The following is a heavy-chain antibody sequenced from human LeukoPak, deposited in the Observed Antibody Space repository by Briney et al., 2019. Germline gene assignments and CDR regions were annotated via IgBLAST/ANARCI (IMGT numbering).Heavy chain of an antibody. D-gene: IGHD3-22*01. Sequence: PGGSLRLSCAASAFTVSCNYMSLVRQAPGKGLDCVSIIFSDGGTSYSDSVKGRFTVSRDNSKNTLYLQMNNLRAEDTAVYYCAAGIYGVRGYSLDYWGQGTLVTVSS. CDR2: IFSDGGT. J-gene: IGHJ4*02. CDR1: AFTVSCNY. CDR3: AAGIYGVRGYSLDY. V-gene: IGHV3-53*01.